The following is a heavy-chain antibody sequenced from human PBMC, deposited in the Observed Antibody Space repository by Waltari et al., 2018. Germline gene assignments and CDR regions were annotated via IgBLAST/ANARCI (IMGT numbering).Heavy chain of an antibody. D-gene: IGHD5-12*01. CDR2: IHPNSGNT. CDR1: VYTFTGHY. J-gene: IGHJ4*02. Sequence: QVQLEQSGAEVKKPGSSVKVSCKASVYTFTGHYIHWVCQAPGQGLEWMGWIHPNSGNTNYAQKFQGRVTMTGDTSINTAYIELSSLRSDDTAIYYWAKSRDGYNFCDYWGQGALVTVSS. CDR3: AKSRDGYNFCDY. V-gene: IGHV1-2*02.